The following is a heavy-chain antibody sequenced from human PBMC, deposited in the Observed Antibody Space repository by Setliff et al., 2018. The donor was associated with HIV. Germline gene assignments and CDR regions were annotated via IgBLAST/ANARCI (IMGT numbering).Heavy chain of an antibody. CDR3: ARGTTFPHSSASDY. V-gene: IGHV1-18*01. J-gene: IGHJ4*02. CDR2: ISAYNGNT. CDR1: GYSFTTYA. Sequence: ASVKVSCKASGYSFTTYAISWVRQAPGQGLEWMGWISAYNGNTLYAQKFQGRVTMTRDTSISTAYLELSSLRSDDTAVYYCARGTTFPHSSASDYWGQGTLVTVSS. D-gene: IGHD6-6*01.